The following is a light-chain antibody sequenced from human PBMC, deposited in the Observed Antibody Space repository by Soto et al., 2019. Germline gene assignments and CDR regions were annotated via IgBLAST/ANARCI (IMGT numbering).Light chain of an antibody. Sequence: QSVLTQPPSVSGAPRQRVTISCTGSSSNIGAVYDVHWYQQLPGTAPKLLIYGNSNRPSGVPDRFSGSKSGTSASLAITGLQAEDEADYYCQSYDSSLSGVVFGGGTQLTVL. CDR1: SSNIGAVYD. V-gene: IGLV1-40*01. CDR2: GNS. CDR3: QSYDSSLSGVV. J-gene: IGLJ2*01.